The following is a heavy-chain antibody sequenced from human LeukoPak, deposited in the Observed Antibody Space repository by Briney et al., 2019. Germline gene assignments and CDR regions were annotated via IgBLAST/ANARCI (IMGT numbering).Heavy chain of an antibody. CDR3: ARDIRELGPDY. CDR2: MNPNSGNT. J-gene: IGHJ4*02. V-gene: IGHV1-8*02. Sequence: ASVKVSCKASGYTFTSYDINWVRRATGQGLEWMGWMNPNSGNTGYAQKLQGRVTMTTDTSTSTAYMELRSLRSDDTAVYYCARDIRELGPDYWGQGTLVTVSS. CDR1: GYTFTSYD. D-gene: IGHD1-7*01.